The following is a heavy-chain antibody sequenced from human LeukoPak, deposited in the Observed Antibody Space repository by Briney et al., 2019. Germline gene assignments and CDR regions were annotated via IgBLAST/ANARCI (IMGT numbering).Heavy chain of an antibody. CDR3: ARGVWQLVPTWYYYYMDV. CDR1: GGSISSHY. CDR2: IYYSGST. V-gene: IGHV4-59*11. J-gene: IGHJ6*03. D-gene: IGHD6-6*01. Sequence: SETLSLTCTVSGGSISSHYWSWIRQPPGKGLEWIGCIYYSGSTNYNPSLKSRVTISVDTSKNQFSLKLSSVTAADTAVYYCARGVWQLVPTWYYYYMDVWGKGTTVTVSS.